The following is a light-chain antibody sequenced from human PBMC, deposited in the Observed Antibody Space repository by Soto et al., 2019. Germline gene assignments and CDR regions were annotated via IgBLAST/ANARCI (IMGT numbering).Light chain of an antibody. Sequence: DIQVTQSPSTLSASIGDRVTITCRASQSISTRLAWFQQKPGRAPKLLIYPASSLESGVPSRFSGSGSGTQFTLTISSLQPEDFATYYCKQYNRYWTFGQGTKVEIK. V-gene: IGKV1-5*03. J-gene: IGKJ1*01. CDR2: PAS. CDR1: QSISTR. CDR3: KQYNRYWT.